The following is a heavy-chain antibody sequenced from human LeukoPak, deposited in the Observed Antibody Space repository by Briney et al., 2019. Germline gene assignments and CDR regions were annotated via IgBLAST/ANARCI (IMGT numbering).Heavy chain of an antibody. V-gene: IGHV3-23*01. CDR1: GITFSNAW. CDR3: AKVSGGGLYYDGMDV. CDR2: ISGSGGTT. D-gene: IGHD1-14*01. J-gene: IGHJ6*02. Sequence: GGSLRLSCVVSGITFSNAWMNWVRQAPGKGLEWVSVISGSGGTTYYADSVKGRFTISRDSSKNTLYLQMNSLRAEDTAVYYCAKVSGGGLYYDGMDVWGQGTTVTVSS.